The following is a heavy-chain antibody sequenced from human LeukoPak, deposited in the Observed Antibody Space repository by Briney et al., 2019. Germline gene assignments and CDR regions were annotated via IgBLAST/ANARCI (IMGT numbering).Heavy chain of an antibody. CDR3: ARLNCRMTTCQDYNFDY. CDR2: ISPYNGNT. Sequence: ASVKVSCKASGYPFTSYGVNWVRQAPGQGLEWMGWISPYNGNTNYAQKFQGRVTMTTDISTGTVYMDLRSLRSDDTAVYYCARLNCRMTTCQDYNFDYWGQGTLVTVSS. CDR1: GYPFTSYG. D-gene: IGHD4-11*01. J-gene: IGHJ4*02. V-gene: IGHV1-18*01.